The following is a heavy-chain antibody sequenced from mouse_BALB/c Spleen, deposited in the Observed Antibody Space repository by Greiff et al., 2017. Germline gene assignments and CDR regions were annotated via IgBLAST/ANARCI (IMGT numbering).Heavy chain of an antibody. Sequence: VQLQQSGPQLVRPGASVKISCKASGYSFTSYWMHWVKQRPGQGLEWIGMIDPSDSETRLNQKFKDKATLTVDKSSSTAYMQLSSPTSEDSAVYYCARGGGYPSYWYFDVWGAGTTVTVSS. D-gene: IGHD2-2*01. CDR1: GYSFTSYW. CDR3: ARGGGYPSYWYFDV. J-gene: IGHJ1*01. V-gene: IGHV1S127*01. CDR2: IDPSDSET.